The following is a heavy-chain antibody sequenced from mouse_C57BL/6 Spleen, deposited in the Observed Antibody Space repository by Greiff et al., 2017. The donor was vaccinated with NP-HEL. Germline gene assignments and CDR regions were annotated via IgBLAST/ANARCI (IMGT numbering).Heavy chain of an antibody. CDR3: ARERDYDEGHLDY. CDR2: IDPSDSET. D-gene: IGHD2-4*01. V-gene: IGHV1-52*01. CDR1: GYTFTSYW. Sequence: QVQLQQPGAELVRPGSSVKLSCKASGYTFTSYWMHWVKQRPIQGLEWIGNIDPSDSETHYNQKFKDKATLTVDKSSSTAYMQLSSLTSEDSAVYYCARERDYDEGHLDYWGQGTTLTVSS. J-gene: IGHJ2*01.